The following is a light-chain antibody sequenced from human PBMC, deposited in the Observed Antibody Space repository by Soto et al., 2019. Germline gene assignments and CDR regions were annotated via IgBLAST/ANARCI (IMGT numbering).Light chain of an antibody. J-gene: IGLJ3*02. CDR1: SSNIGSNT. V-gene: IGLV1-44*01. CDR2: NNN. CDR3: AAWDDSLNGPV. Sequence: QSVLTQPPSASGTPGQRVTISCSGSSSNIGSNTVNWYQQLPGTAPKLLIYNNNQRPSGVPDRFSGSKSGTSASLAISGIQSEDEADYYCAAWDDSLNGPVFGGGTKVTVL.